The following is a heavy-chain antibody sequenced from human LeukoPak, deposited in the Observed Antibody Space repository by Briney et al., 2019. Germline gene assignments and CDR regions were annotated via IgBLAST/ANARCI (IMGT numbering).Heavy chain of an antibody. CDR1: GYTFTSYD. CDR3: ARGLFGHDYFDH. CDR2: MNPNSAHT. Sequence: GASVKVSCKASGYTFTSYDLYWVRQGTGQGLEWVGWMNPNSAHTAYAQKFQGRVTMTTDTSTTTAYMQLSSLRSDDTAMYYCARGLFGHDYFDHWGQGTLVTVSS. D-gene: IGHD3-3*01. V-gene: IGHV1-8*01. J-gene: IGHJ4*02.